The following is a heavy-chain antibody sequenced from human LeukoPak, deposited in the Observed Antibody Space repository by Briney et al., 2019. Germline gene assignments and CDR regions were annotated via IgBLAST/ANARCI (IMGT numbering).Heavy chain of an antibody. V-gene: IGHV1-2*02. D-gene: IGHD3-3*01. CDR3: ARDLTIVGGVSDPRIRGH. Sequence: ASVKVSCKASGYTFTGYYMHWVRQAPGQGLEWMGWINCNSAGTKYPQKFQGRVSMTRDTSISTAYLELSRLRSDDTAVYYCARDLTIVGGVSDPRIRGHWGQGTLVTVPS. CDR2: INCNSAGT. J-gene: IGHJ4*02. CDR1: GYTFTGYY.